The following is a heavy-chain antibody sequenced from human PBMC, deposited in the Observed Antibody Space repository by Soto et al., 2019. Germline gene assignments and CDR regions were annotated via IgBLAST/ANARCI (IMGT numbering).Heavy chain of an antibody. Sequence: EVQLLESGGGLVQPGGSLRLSFAASGFTFSSYAMSWVRQAPGMGLEWDSAISGSGGSTYYADSVKGRFTISRDNSKNTLYLQMNSLRAEATAVYYCAKDYRWESSGYERVFDYWGQGTLVTVSS. V-gene: IGHV3-23*01. CDR2: ISGSGGST. D-gene: IGHD5-12*01. CDR3: AKDYRWESSGYERVFDY. CDR1: GFTFSSYA. J-gene: IGHJ4*02.